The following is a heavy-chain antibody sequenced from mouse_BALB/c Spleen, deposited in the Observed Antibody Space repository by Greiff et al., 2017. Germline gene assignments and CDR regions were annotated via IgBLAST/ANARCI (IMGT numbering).Heavy chain of an antibody. D-gene: IGHD2-4*01. CDR3: ARGRDYDYDVFAY. CDR1: GFTFSSYA. V-gene: IGHV5-6-5*01. J-gene: IGHJ3*01. CDR2: ISSGGST. Sequence: VQLKESGGGLVKPGGSLKLSCAASGFTFSSYAMSWVRQTPEKRLEWVASISSGGSTYYPDSVKGRFTISRDNARNILYLQMSSLRSEDTAMYYCARGRDYDYDVFAYWGQGTLVTVSA.